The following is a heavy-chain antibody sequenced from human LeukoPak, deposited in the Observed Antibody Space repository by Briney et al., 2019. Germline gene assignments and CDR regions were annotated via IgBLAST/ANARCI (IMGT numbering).Heavy chain of an antibody. Sequence: SVKVSCKASGGTFSSYAISWVRQAPGQGLEWMGRIIPILGIANYAQKFQGRVTITADKSTSTAYMELSSLRSEDTAVYYCAEYSGYNYGMDVWGQGTMVTVSS. V-gene: IGHV1-69*04. J-gene: IGHJ6*02. D-gene: IGHD5-12*01. CDR1: GGTFSSYA. CDR3: AEYSGYNYGMDV. CDR2: IIPILGIA.